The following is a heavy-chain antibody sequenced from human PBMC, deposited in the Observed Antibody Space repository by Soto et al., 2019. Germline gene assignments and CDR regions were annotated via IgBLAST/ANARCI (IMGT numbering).Heavy chain of an antibody. V-gene: IGHV3-74*01. CDR2: IDIDGRGT. CDR1: GFTLSGHW. J-gene: IGHJ4*02. CDR3: AAVFDF. D-gene: IGHD4-17*01. Sequence: EMQLVESGGGLVQPGGSLRLSCAASGFTLSGHWIHWVRQAPGKGLEWVSRIDIDGRGTSYADSVKGRFTISTDKAKNTVYLKTNSQRAEDSAVYYCAAVFDFWGQGTLVTVSS.